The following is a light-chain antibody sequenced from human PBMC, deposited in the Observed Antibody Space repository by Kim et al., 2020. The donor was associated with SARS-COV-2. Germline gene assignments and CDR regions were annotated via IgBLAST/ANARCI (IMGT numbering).Light chain of an antibody. CDR3: QQRSNWPPYT. J-gene: IGKJ2*01. V-gene: IGKV3-11*01. Sequence: LSTGERAPLSCRASQGVSSDLAWYKQKPGQAPRLLIYDASNRATCIPARFSGSGSGTDFTLTISSLEPEDLAVYYCQQRSNWPPYTFGQGTKQEI. CDR2: DAS. CDR1: QGVSSD.